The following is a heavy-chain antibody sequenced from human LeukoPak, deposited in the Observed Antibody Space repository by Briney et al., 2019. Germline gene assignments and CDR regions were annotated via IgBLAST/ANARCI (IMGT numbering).Heavy chain of an antibody. CDR2: INHSGST. D-gene: IGHD6-19*01. CDR3: ARGRRGQWLPPGYMDV. CDR1: GGSFSGYY. J-gene: IGHJ6*03. V-gene: IGHV4-34*01. Sequence: SETLSLTCAVYGGSFSGYYWSWIRQPPGKGLEWIGEINHSGSTNYNPSLKSRVTISVDTSKNQFSLKLSSVTAADTAVYYCARGRRGQWLPPGYMDVWGKGTTVTVSS.